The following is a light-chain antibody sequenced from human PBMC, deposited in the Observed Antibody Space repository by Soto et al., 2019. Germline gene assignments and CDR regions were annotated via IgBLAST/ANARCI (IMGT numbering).Light chain of an antibody. CDR1: SSDVGGYNY. CDR2: DVS. V-gene: IGLV2-14*01. J-gene: IGLJ1*01. CDR3: SSYTSSSTLRV. Sequence: QSVLTQPASVSGSPGQSITISCTGTSSDVGGYNYVSWYQQHPGKAPKLMIYDVSNLPSGVSNRFSGSKSGNTASLTISGLQAEDEADYYCSSYTSSSTLRVFGTGTKVTVL.